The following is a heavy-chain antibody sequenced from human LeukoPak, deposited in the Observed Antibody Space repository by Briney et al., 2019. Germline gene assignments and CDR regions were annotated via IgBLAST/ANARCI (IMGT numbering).Heavy chain of an antibody. CDR3: VKSRELSLYYFDY. J-gene: IGHJ4*02. CDR1: GGTFSSYA. CDR2: IIPIFGTA. D-gene: IGHD3-16*02. Sequence: ASVKVSCKASGGTFSSYAISWVRQAPGQGLEWMGGIIPIFGTANYAQKFQGRVTITADKSTSTAYMGLSSLRSEDTAVYYCVKSRELSLYYFDYWGQGTLVTVSS. V-gene: IGHV1-69*06.